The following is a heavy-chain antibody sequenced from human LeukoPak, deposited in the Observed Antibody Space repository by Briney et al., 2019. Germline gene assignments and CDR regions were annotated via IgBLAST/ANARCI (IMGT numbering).Heavy chain of an antibody. CDR2: INWNGGST. CDR1: GFTFNDYG. CDR3: AELGITMIGGV. D-gene: IGHD3-10*02. J-gene: IGHJ6*04. V-gene: IGHV3-20*04. Sequence: GGSLRLSCAASGFTFNDYGMSWVRQAPGKGLEWVSGINWNGGSTGYADSVKGRLTISRDNAKNTLYLQMNSLRAEDTAVYYCAELGITMIGGVWGKGTTVTISS.